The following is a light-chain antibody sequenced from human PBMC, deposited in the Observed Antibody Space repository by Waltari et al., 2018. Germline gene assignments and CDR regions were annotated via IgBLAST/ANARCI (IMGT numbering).Light chain of an antibody. CDR3: QQYDNLPPG. J-gene: IGKJ4*01. CDR1: QDISNY. V-gene: IGKV1-33*01. Sequence: DIQMTQSPSSLSGSVGDRGTITCQASQDISNYLNWYQQKPGKAPKLLIYDASNLETGVPSRFSGSGSGTDVTFTISSLQPADIATYYCQQYDNLPPGFGGGTKVEIK. CDR2: DAS.